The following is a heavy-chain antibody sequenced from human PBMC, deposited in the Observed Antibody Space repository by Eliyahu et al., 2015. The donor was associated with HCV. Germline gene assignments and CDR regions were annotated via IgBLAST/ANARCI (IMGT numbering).Heavy chain of an antibody. CDR1: AYRFTSYG. CDR3: ARGGTTHVSGDY. D-gene: IGHD1-7*01. V-gene: IGHV1-18*01. CDR2: IKPFNGNT. J-gene: IGHJ4*02. Sequence: QVQLVQSGPEVKKPGASVKVSCKAFAYRFTSYGISWVRQAPGQGLEWMGWIKPFNGNTNYAQTLQTRVTMTTDTSTNTAYMELRSLTSDDTAVYYCARGGTTHVSGDYWGQGTLVTVSS.